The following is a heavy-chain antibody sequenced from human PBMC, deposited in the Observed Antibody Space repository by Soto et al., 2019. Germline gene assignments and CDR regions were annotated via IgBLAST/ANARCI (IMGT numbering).Heavy chain of an antibody. J-gene: IGHJ6*02. V-gene: IGHV3-33*01. Sequence: QVQLVESGGGVVQPGRSLRLSCAASGFTFSSYGMHWVRQAPGKGLEWVAVIWYDGSNKYYADSVKGRFTISRDNPKNTLYLQMNSLRAEDTAVYYCARDEGLGVNYYYYGMDVWGQGTTVTVSS. CDR1: GFTFSSYG. D-gene: IGHD3-10*01. CDR2: IWYDGSNK. CDR3: ARDEGLGVNYYYYGMDV.